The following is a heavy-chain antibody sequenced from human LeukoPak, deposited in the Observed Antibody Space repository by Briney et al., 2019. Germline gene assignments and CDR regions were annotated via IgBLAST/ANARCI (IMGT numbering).Heavy chain of an antibody. CDR3: ARDSGTSGGVKFDP. J-gene: IGHJ5*02. CDR1: GGSFSGYY. D-gene: IGHD3-16*01. V-gene: IGHV4-34*01. CDR2: INHSGST. Sequence: PSETLSLTCAVYGGSFSGYYWSWIRQPPGKGLEWIGEINHSGSTNYNPSLKSRVTISVDTSKNQFSLKLSSVTAADTAVYYCARDSGTSGGVKFDPWGQGALVTVSS.